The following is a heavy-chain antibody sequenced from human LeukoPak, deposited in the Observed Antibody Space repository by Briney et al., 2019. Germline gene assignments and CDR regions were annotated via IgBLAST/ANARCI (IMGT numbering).Heavy chain of an antibody. V-gene: IGHV1-8*01. J-gene: IGHJ5*02. CDR1: GYTFTSYD. Sequence: EASVKVSCKASGYTFTSYDINWVRQATGQGLEWMGWMNPNSGNTGYAQKFQGRVTMTRNTSISTAYMKLSSLRSEDTAVYYCARVISRWLRRGFDPWGQGTLVTVSS. D-gene: IGHD5-12*01. CDR3: ARVISRWLRRGFDP. CDR2: MNPNSGNT.